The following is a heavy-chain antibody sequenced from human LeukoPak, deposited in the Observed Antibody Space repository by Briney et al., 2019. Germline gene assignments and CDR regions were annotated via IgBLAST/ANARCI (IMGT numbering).Heavy chain of an antibody. CDR2: IIPIFGTA. CDR3: ARPYGDGAFDI. D-gene: IGHD3-10*01. Sequence: ASVKVSRKASGGTFSSYAISWVRQAPGQGLEWMGGIIPIFGTANYAQKFQGRVTITADKSTSTAYMELSSLRSEDTAVYYCARPYGDGAFDIWGQGTMVTVSS. J-gene: IGHJ3*02. V-gene: IGHV1-69*06. CDR1: GGTFSSYA.